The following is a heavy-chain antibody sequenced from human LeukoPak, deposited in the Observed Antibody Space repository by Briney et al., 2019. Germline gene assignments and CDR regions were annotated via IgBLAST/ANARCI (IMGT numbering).Heavy chain of an antibody. D-gene: IGHD4-11*01. V-gene: IGHV3-9*03. CDR2: ISWNSGSI. Sequence: GGSMRLSCAASGFTFDDYATHWVRQAPGKGLEWVSGISWNSGSIGYADSVKGRFTISRDNAKNSLYLQMNSLRAEDMALYYCAKAATVSEVDYFDYWGQGTLVTVSS. CDR1: GFTFDDYA. CDR3: AKAATVSEVDYFDY. J-gene: IGHJ4*02.